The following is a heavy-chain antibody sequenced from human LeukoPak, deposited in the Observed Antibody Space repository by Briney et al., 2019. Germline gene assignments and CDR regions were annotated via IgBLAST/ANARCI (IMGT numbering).Heavy chain of an antibody. CDR1: GYTFTSYG. D-gene: IGHD3-10*01. CDR2: ISAYNGNT. CDR3: AKGTDYYSRGDRVYYMDV. V-gene: IGHV1-18*01. J-gene: IGHJ4*02. Sequence: GASVKVSCKASGYTFTSYGISWVRQAPGQGLEWMGWISAYNGNTNYAQKLQGRVTMTTDTSTSTAYMELRSLRSDDTAVYYCAKGTDYYSRGDRVYYMDVWGQGTLVTVSS.